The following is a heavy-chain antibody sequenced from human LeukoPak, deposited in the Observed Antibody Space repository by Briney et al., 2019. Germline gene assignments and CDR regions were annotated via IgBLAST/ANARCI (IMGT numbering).Heavy chain of an antibody. CDR3: ARGEGRRDNDMDV. J-gene: IGHJ6*03. Sequence: GASVKVSCKAPGYTFTGYHMHWVRQAPGQGLEWMGWMNPNSGNTGYAQKFQGRVTMTRNTSISTAYMELSSLRSEDTAVYYCARGEGRRDNDMDVWGKGTTVTISS. D-gene: IGHD1-1*01. V-gene: IGHV1-8*02. CDR1: GYTFTGYH. CDR2: MNPNSGNT.